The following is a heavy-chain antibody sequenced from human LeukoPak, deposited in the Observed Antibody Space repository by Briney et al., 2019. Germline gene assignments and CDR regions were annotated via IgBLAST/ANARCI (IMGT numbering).Heavy chain of an antibody. CDR1: GFSFSSYY. CDR3: VRDGLLWYGGAT. CDR2: LNGDGTRI. J-gene: IGHJ3*01. D-gene: IGHD2-21*01. Sequence: PGGSLRLSCLASGFSFSSYYMHWVRQVPGRGPVWVSCLNGDGTRINYADSVKGRFIISRDNAKNTLYLQMNSVTVEDTAVYYCVRDGLLWYGGATWGQGTMVAVSS. V-gene: IGHV3-74*01.